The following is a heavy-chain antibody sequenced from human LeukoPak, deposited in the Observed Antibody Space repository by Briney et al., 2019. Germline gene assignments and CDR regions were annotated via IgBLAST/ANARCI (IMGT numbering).Heavy chain of an antibody. CDR1: GFIFSSYG. Sequence: GGSLRLSCVTSGFIFSSYGIHWVRQAPGQGLEWVAWHFASNKYYAESVQGRFTMSRDNSKSTLYLQMDSLRVEDTAVYYCARDLCSTTSCFDYWGQGTLVSVSS. D-gene: IGHD2-2*01. CDR2: HFASNK. V-gene: IGHV3-33*01. CDR3: ARDLCSTTSCFDY. J-gene: IGHJ4*02.